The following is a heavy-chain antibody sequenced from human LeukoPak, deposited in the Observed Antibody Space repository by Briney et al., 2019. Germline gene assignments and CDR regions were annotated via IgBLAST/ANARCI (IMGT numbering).Heavy chain of an antibody. D-gene: IGHD5-18*01. V-gene: IGHV4-59*12. J-gene: IGHJ4*02. CDR2: IYYSGST. Sequence: PSEPLSLTCTVSGGSISSYYWSWIRQPPGKGLEWIGYIYYSGSTNYNPSLKSRVTISVDTSKNQFSLKLSSVTAADTAVYYCARSDTAMALDYWGQGTLVTVSS. CDR3: ARSDTAMALDY. CDR1: GGSISSYY.